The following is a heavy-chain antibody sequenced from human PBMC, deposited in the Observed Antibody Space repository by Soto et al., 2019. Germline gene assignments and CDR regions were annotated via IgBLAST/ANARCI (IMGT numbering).Heavy chain of an antibody. CDR1: GFTFSNYA. Sequence: DVQLLESGGGLVQPGGSLRLSCSASGFTFSNYAMSWVRRIPGKGLEWVSAISGSGSPYYSDSVKGRFTISRDNSKNTLSLQMNNLRAEDTAVYFCARGRYFDGGDYWVANLAFDYWGQGTLVTVSS. J-gene: IGHJ4*02. CDR2: ISGSGSP. D-gene: IGHD3-22*01. CDR3: ARGRYFDGGDYWVANLAFDY. V-gene: IGHV3-23*01.